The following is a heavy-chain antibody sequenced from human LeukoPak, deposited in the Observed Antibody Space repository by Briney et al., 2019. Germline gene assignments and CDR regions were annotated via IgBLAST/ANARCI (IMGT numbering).Heavy chain of an antibody. D-gene: IGHD4/OR15-4a*01. CDR1: GCSISSSSFY. J-gene: IGHJ6*02. CDR3: ARERSRLNYYYGLDV. Sequence: SETLSLTCTVSGCSISSSSFYWGCMSQPPGKGLESIGSIYYSGNPYDNPARNRRVSISVDTSKNHFSLKLSSVAAADTALCYCARERSRLNYYYGLDVWGQGTTVTVSS. V-gene: IGHV4-39*02. CDR2: IYYSGNP.